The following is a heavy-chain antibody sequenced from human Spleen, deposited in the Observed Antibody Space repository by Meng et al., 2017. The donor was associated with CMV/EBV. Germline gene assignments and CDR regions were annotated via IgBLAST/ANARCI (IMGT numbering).Heavy chain of an antibody. CDR2: INPNSGGT. CDR3: ARWLWSGPDP. Sequence: ASVKVSCKASGGTFSNYTISWVRQAPGQGLEWMGWINPNSGGTNYAQKFQGRVTMTRDTSISTAYMELSRLRSDDTAVYYCARWLWSGPDPWGQGTLVTVSS. J-gene: IGHJ5*02. V-gene: IGHV1-2*02. D-gene: IGHD3-3*01. CDR1: GGTFSNYT.